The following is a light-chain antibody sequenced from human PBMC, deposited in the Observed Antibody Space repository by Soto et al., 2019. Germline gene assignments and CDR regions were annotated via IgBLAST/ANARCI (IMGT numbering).Light chain of an antibody. V-gene: IGKV3D-15*01. CDR2: GAS. CDR3: QQYNNWPPWT. J-gene: IGKJ1*01. Sequence: IFMTQSPATLSVSPGGRATLSCRASEDVSSKLAWYQQKPGLPPRLLISGASTRAAGIPARFSGSGSGTEFTLTISSLQSEDFAVYFCQQYNNWPPWTFGQGTKVDIK. CDR1: EDVSSK.